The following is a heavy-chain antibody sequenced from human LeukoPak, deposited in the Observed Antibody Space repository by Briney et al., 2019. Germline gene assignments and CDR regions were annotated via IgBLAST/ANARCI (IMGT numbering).Heavy chain of an antibody. Sequence: ASVKVSCRASGYTFTSYGISWVRQAPGQGLEWMGWISAYNGNTNYAQKLQGRVTMTTDTSTSTAYMELRSLRSDDTAVYYCASRYSGSYELDYWGQGTLVTVSS. J-gene: IGHJ4*02. CDR2: ISAYNGNT. CDR3: ASRYSGSYELDY. D-gene: IGHD1-26*01. V-gene: IGHV1-18*01. CDR1: GYTFTSYG.